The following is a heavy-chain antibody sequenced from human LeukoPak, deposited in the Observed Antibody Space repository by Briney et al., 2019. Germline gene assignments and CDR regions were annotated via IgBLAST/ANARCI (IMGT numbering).Heavy chain of an antibody. J-gene: IGHJ4*02. V-gene: IGHV4-59*01. CDR1: GGSISSYY. Sequence: PSETLSLTCTVSGGSISSYYWSWIRQPPGKGLEWIGYIYYSGSTNYNPSLKSRVTISVDTSKNQFSLKLSSVTAADTAVYYCARDRIAVAGRNFDYWGQGTLVTVSS. CDR2: IYYSGST. CDR3: ARDRIAVAGRNFDY. D-gene: IGHD6-19*01.